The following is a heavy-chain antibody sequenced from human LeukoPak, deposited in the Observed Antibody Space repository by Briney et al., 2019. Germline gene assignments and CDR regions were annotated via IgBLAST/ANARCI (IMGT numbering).Heavy chain of an antibody. CDR1: GFTFSRYW. CDR3: ARGASSSWIYFDD. V-gene: IGHV3-7*04. CDR2: IKHDGNEK. D-gene: IGHD6-13*01. J-gene: IGHJ4*02. Sequence: GGSLRLSCAVSGFTFSRYWMSWVRQAPGKGLEGVANIKHDGNEKYYVDSVKGRFTISRDNAKNSLYLQMNSVRAEDSAVYYCARGASSSWIYFDDWGQGTLVTVSS.